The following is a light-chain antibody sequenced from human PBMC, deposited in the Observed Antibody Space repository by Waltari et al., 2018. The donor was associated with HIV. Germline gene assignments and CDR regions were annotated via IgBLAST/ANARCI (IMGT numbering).Light chain of an antibody. V-gene: IGKV1-5*03. J-gene: IGKJ1*01. CDR3: QQYNSYSQWM. CDR2: EAS. Sequence: DIQMTQSPSTLSASVGDRFTITCRASQSIRSWLAWYQQKPGKAPKLLISEASSLESGVPSRFSGSGSGTEFTLTISSLQSDDFATYHCQQYNSYSQWMFGQGTKVEIK. CDR1: QSIRSW.